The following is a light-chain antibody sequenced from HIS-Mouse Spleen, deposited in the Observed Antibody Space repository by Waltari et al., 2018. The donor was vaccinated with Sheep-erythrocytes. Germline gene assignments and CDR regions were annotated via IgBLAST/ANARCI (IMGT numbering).Light chain of an antibody. CDR1: SSDVGSYNL. V-gene: IGLV2-23*03. CDR2: EGS. Sequence: QSALTQPASVSGSPGQSITLPCTGTSSDVGSYNLVPLYQQHPGKAPKLMIYEGSKRPSGVSNRFSGSKSGNTASLTISGLQAEDEADYYCCSYAGSSTFHVVFGGGTKLTVL. CDR3: CSYAGSSTFHVV. J-gene: IGLJ2*01.